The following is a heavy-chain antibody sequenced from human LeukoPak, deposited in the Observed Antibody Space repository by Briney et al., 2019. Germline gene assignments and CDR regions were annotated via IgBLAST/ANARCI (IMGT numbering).Heavy chain of an antibody. CDR1: GFTFSSYS. CDR2: ISSSSSYI. CDR3: ARVIGYVFSDY. D-gene: IGHD3-16*01. V-gene: IGHV3-21*01. J-gene: IGHJ4*02. Sequence: GGSLRLSCAASGFTFSSYSMNWVRQAPGKGLEWVSSISSSSSYIYYADSVKGRFTISRDNAKNSPYLQMNSLRAEDTAVYYCARVIGYVFSDYWGQGTLVTVSS.